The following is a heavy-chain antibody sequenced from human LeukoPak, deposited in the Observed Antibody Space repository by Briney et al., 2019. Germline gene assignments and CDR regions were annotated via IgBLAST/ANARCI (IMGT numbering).Heavy chain of an antibody. D-gene: IGHD3-9*01. Sequence: GGPLRLSCAASGFTFSNAWINWVRQAPGKGLEWVSAISGSGGSTYYADSVKGRFTISRDNSKNTLYLQMNSLRAEDTAVYYCAKDLLGRAGYYNLDYWGQGTLVTVSS. J-gene: IGHJ4*02. CDR2: ISGSGGST. V-gene: IGHV3-23*01. CDR3: AKDLLGRAGYYNLDY. CDR1: GFTFSNAW.